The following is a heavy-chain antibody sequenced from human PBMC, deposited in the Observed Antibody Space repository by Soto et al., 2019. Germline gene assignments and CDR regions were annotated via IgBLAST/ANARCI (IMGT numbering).Heavy chain of an antibody. CDR2: INPNSGMT. V-gene: IGHV1-2*02. J-gene: IGHJ5*01. CDR3: ARTKMTTLPIFAS. Sequence: ASVKVSGKASGYTFTTYCLHWLLQAPGQDLEWMGCINPNSGMTTSPKKFQGRVTMPRNTSITTPYMGLSSLNSDATAVYYCARTKMTTLPIFASWGQETQLPASS. D-gene: IGHD4-17*01. CDR1: GYTFTTYC.